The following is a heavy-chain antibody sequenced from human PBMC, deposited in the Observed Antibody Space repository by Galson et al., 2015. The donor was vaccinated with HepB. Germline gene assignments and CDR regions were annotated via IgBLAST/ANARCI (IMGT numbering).Heavy chain of an antibody. Sequence: SLRLSCAASGFTFSTYSMHWVRQAPGRGLEWVAVISYDGSNKYYADSVKGRFTLSRDNSKNALYLQMDSLRAEDTAVYYCARPAAIFYYYYGMDVWGQGTTVTVSS. D-gene: IGHD2-2*02. V-gene: IGHV3-30-3*01. CDR2: ISYDGSNK. CDR3: ARPAAIFYYYYGMDV. CDR1: GFTFSTYS. J-gene: IGHJ6*02.